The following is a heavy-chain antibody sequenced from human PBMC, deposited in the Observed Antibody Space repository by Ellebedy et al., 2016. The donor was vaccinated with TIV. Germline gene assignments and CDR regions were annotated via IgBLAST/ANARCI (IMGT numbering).Heavy chain of an antibody. CDR1: GYTFTKYY. CDR2: INPSGGST. Sequence: ASVKVSCKASGYTFTKYYMHWVRQAPRQGLEWMGMINPSGGSTSYAQKFQGRVTMTRDTSTSTVYMELSSLRSEDTAVYYCTCLQLGIADYFDYWGQGALVTVSS. V-gene: IGHV1-46*01. J-gene: IGHJ4*02. CDR3: TCLQLGIADYFDY. D-gene: IGHD6-13*01.